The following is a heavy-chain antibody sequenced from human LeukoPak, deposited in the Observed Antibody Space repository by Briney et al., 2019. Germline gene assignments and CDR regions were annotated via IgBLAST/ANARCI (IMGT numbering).Heavy chain of an antibody. J-gene: IGHJ4*02. Sequence: PGGSLRLSCAASGFTFSSYAMSWVRQAPGKGLEWVSAIGTAGDTYYPGSVKGRFTISRENAKNSLYLQMNSLRAGDTAVYYCARGSPAAGFDYWGQGTLVTVSS. V-gene: IGHV3-13*01. CDR2: IGTAGDT. CDR1: GFTFSSYA. D-gene: IGHD6-13*01. CDR3: ARGSPAAGFDY.